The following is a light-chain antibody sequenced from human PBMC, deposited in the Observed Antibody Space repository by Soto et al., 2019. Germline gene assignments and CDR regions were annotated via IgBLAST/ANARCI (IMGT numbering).Light chain of an antibody. CDR1: QDIANF. Sequence: DIQMTQSPSSLSASVGDRVSITCRASQDIANFLAWYQQKPGKVPTLLIYAASILQSGVPSRFSGTASGTDFTLTISSLQPEDVATYYCQHHASDLTWTFGPGTKVEI. J-gene: IGKJ1*01. V-gene: IGKV1-27*01. CDR3: QHHASDLTWT. CDR2: AAS.